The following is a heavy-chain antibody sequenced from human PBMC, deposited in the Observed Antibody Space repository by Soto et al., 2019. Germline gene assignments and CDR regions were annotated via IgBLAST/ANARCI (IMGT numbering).Heavy chain of an antibody. V-gene: IGHV1-18*01. CDR3: ARGRYGDY. CDR2: ISAHNGNT. J-gene: IGHJ4*02. D-gene: IGHD1-1*01. Sequence: QVHLVQSGAEVKKPGASVKVSCKGSGYGFTTYGITWVRQAPGQGLEWMAWISAHNGNTNYAQKLQGRGTVTRDTSTSTAYMELRSLRSDDTAVYSWARGRYGDYWGQGALVTVSS. CDR1: GYGFTTYG.